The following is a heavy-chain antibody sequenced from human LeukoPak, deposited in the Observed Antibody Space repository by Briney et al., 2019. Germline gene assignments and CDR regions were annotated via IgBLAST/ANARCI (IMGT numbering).Heavy chain of an antibody. CDR2: INHSGST. D-gene: IGHD3-3*01. CDR1: GGSFSGYY. Sequence: PSETLSLTCAVYGGSFSGYYWSWIRQPPGKGLEWTGEINHSGSTNYNPSLKSRVTISVDTSKNQFSLKLSSVTAADTAVYYCAREAFWSGLNWFDPWGQGTLVTVSS. CDR3: AREAFWSGLNWFDP. J-gene: IGHJ5*02. V-gene: IGHV4-34*01.